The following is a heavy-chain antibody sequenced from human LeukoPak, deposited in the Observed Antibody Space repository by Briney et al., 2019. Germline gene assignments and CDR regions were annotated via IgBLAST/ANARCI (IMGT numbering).Heavy chain of an antibody. CDR2: IYSGGNI. CDR3: ASRHCSGGGCYFAGADPFDY. V-gene: IGHV3-53*01. CDR1: GFTVSSTY. J-gene: IGHJ4*02. Sequence: SGGSLRLSCAASGFTVSSTYMSWVRQAPGKGLEWVSAIYSGGNIYYIDSVKGRFTISRDTSKNTLYLQMNSLRAEDTAVYFCASRHCSGGGCYFAGADPFDYWGQGTLVTVSS. D-gene: IGHD2-15*01.